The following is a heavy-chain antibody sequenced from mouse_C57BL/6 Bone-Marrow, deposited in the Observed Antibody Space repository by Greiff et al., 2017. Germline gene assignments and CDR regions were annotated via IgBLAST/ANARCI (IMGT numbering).Heavy chain of an antibody. CDR2: ISYDGTN. J-gene: IGHJ2*01. D-gene: IGHD1-1*01. V-gene: IGHV3-6*01. Sequence: EVQVVESGPGLVKPSQSLSLTCSVTGYSITGGYYWNWIRQFPGNKLELMGYISYDGTNYYNPSLKNRISITRDTSKNQFFLKLISVTTEDTATYYCETDYSYYFDYWGQGNTLTVSA. CDR1: GYSITGGYY. CDR3: ETDYSYYFDY.